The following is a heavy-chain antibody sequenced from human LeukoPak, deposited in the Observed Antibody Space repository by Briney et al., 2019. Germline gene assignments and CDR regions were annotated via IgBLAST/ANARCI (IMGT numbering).Heavy chain of an antibody. V-gene: IGHV4-31*03. CDR1: GGSINSGGYY. J-gene: IGHJ4*02. CDR2: IYYSGST. Sequence: PSETLSLTCTVSGGSINSGGYYWSWIRQHPGKGLEWIGYIYYSGSTYYNPSLKSRVTISVDTSKNQFSLKLSSVTAADTAMYYCAAPYCTNGVCYDYFDYWGQGTLVTVSS. CDR3: AAPYCTNGVCYDYFDY. D-gene: IGHD2-8*01.